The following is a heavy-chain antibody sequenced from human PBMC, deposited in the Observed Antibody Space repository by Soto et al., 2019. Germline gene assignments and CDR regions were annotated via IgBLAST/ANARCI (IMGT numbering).Heavy chain of an antibody. Sequence: PGGSLRLSCAASGFTFSNAWMNWVRQAPGKGLEWVGRIKSKTDGGTTDYAAPVKGRFTISRDDSKNTLYLQMNSLKTEDTAVYYCTTEGYDFWSGYYGSYGMDVWGQGTTVTVSS. CDR3: TTEGYDFWSGYYGSYGMDV. CDR2: IKSKTDGGTT. D-gene: IGHD3-3*01. J-gene: IGHJ6*02. V-gene: IGHV3-15*07. CDR1: GFTFSNAW.